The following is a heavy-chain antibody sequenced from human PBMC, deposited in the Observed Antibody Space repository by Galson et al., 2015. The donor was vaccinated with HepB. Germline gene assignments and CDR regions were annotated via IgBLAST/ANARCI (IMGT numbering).Heavy chain of an antibody. CDR1: AFTFRDYA. Sequence: SLRLSCAASAFTFRDYAMSGFRQAPGEGLGWVGVIRSNAYGGTIEYAVYVKARFSISRDDSTIIAYLQMNSLATEDTAVYYCTGFWSGPAFDYWGPGTLVTVSS. V-gene: IGHV3-49*03. CDR3: TGFWSGPAFDY. J-gene: IGHJ4*02. CDR2: IRSNAYGGTI. D-gene: IGHD3-3*01.